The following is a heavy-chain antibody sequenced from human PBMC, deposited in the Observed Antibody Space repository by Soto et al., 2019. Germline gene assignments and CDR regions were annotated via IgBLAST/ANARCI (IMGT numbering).Heavy chain of an antibody. Sequence: QEQLVQSGPEVKKPGSSVTVSCKASAGTFNNYAICWVRQAPGQGLEWMGGTIPLFSTSSYAQKFQGSVTITADKSTSTVYMEMRNLKSEDAALYYGARAGGRPYYYGGRAVVGQWSTFTVS. J-gene: IGHJ6*02. D-gene: IGHD2-15*01. CDR3: ARAGGRPYYYGGRAV. V-gene: IGHV1-69*06. CDR1: AGTFNNYA. CDR2: TIPLFSTS.